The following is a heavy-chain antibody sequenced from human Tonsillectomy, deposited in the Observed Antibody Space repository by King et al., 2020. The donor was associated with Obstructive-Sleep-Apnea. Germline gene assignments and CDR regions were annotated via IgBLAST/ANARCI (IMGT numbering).Heavy chain of an antibody. V-gene: IGHV1-18*04. J-gene: IGHJ4*02. CDR1: GYTFTSFG. CDR2: ISTYNGNT. Sequence: QLVQSGAEVKKPGASVKVSCKASGYTFTSFGISWVRQAPGQGLEWIGWISTYNGNTNYAQKFQGRVTMPTDNSTTTGYMGLRSLRSDDTAIYYCARGLSATGTPIPFDFWGQGTLVSVSS. CDR3: ARGLSATGTPIPFDF. D-gene: IGHD4-17*01.